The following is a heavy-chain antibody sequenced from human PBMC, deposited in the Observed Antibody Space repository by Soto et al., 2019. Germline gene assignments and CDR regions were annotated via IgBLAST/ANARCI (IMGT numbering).Heavy chain of an antibody. CDR1: GFTFSSYA. V-gene: IGHV3-23*01. Sequence: EVQLLESGGGLVQPGGSLRLSCAASGFTFSSYAMSWVRQAPGKGLEWVSAISGSGGSTYYADSVKGRFTISRDNSKNTLYLQMNSLRAEDTGVYYCAKQNGYGGNSELEYWGQGTLVTVSS. D-gene: IGHD2-21*02. CDR2: ISGSGGST. CDR3: AKQNGYGGNSELEY. J-gene: IGHJ4*02.